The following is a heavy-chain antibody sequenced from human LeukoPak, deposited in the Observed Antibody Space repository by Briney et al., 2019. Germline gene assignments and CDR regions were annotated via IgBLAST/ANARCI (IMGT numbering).Heavy chain of an antibody. CDR3: ARGGNSSPKGRPSHSWYFDL. Sequence: PSETLSLTCSVSGVSISNYNWTWIRQPPGKGLEWVGYVYYSGNTNYNPSLKSRVTISVDTSKNQFSLRLTSVTAADTAVYYCARGGNSSPKGRPSHSWYFDLWGRGTPVTVSS. V-gene: IGHV4-59*12. CDR1: GVSISNYN. CDR2: VYYSGNT. J-gene: IGHJ2*01. D-gene: IGHD6-13*01.